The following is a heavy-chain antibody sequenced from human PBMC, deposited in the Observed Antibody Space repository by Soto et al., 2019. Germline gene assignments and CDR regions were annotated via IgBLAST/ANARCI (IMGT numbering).Heavy chain of an antibody. Sequence: SHPLSLTFAISGDSVSSNSAAWKLIRQSPSRGLEWLGRTYYRSKWYNDYAVSVKSRITINPDTSKNQFSLQLNSVTPEDTAVYYCARDPGIAAAGTDRYYYYYYGMDVWGQGTTVTVSS. J-gene: IGHJ6*02. CDR2: TYYRSKWYN. CDR1: GDSVSSNSAA. V-gene: IGHV6-1*01. CDR3: ARDPGIAAAGTDRYYYYYYGMDV. D-gene: IGHD6-13*01.